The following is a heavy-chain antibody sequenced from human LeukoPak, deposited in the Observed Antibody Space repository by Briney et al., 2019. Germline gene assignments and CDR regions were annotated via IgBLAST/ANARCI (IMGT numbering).Heavy chain of an antibody. CDR2: ISSSGNYI. J-gene: IGHJ4*02. CDR3: ARVLYFDWLDAY. Sequence: GGSLRLTCAASGLTFISYSMNWVRQAPGTGLEWVSSISSSGNYIYYADSVKGRFTISRDNAKSSLFLQMNSLRAEDTAVYYCARVLYFDWLDAYWGQGTLVTVSS. V-gene: IGHV3-21*01. D-gene: IGHD3-9*01. CDR1: GLTFISYS.